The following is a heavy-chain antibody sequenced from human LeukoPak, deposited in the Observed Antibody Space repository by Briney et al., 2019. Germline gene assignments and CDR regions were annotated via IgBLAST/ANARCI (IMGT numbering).Heavy chain of an antibody. D-gene: IGHD6-19*01. Sequence: GGSLRLSCAASGFTFSSYAMSWVRQAPGKGLEWVSALSGSGGNTYYTDSVKGRSTISRDNSKNTLYLQMNSLRAEDTAVYYCAKKTGYSSGWYWDYWGQGTLVTVSS. CDR2: LSGSGGNT. CDR1: GFTFSSYA. J-gene: IGHJ4*02. V-gene: IGHV3-23*01. CDR3: AKKTGYSSGWYWDY.